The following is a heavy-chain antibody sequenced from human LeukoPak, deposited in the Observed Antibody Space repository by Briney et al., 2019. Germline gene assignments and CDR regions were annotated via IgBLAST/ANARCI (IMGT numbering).Heavy chain of an antibody. V-gene: IGHV4-30-2*01. Sequence: SETLSLTCTVSGGSISSGGYYWSWIRQPPGKGLEWIGYIYHSGSTYYNPSLKSRVTISVDRSKNQFSLKLSSVTAADTAVYYCARAKDIVVVPAASRAFDIWGQGTTVTVSS. CDR3: ARAKDIVVVPAASRAFDI. J-gene: IGHJ3*02. D-gene: IGHD2-2*01. CDR1: GGSISSGGYY. CDR2: IYHSGST.